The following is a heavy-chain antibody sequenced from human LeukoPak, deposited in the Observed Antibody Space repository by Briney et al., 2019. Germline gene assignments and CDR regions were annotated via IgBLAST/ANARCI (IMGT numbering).Heavy chain of an antibody. CDR1: GFTVSRNY. CDR2: IYIDGNT. J-gene: IGHJ4*02. CDR3: ARGDGYNFFDS. Sequence: GGSLRLSSAASGFTVSRNYMSWVRQAPGKGLEWVSVIYIDGNTYYAASVRGRFTISRDNSKNTVYLQMNSLRAEDTAVYYCARGDGYNFFDSWGQGTLVTVSS. V-gene: IGHV3-66*01. D-gene: IGHD5-24*01.